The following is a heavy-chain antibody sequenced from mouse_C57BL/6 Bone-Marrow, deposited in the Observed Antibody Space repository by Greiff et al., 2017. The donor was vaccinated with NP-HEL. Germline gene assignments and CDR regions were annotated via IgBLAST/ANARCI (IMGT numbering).Heavy chain of an antibody. D-gene: IGHD1-1*01. CDR2: IDPEDGAT. J-gene: IGHJ2*01. Sequence: VQLKQSGAELVRPGASVKLSCTASGFNIKDYYMHWVKQRPEQGLEWIGRIDPEDGATEYASKFQGKATLTADTSSNTAYLHLSSLTSEDTAVYYCTTDLLLLFFNYWCQGTTLTVSS. V-gene: IGHV14-1*01. CDR3: TTDLLLLFFNY. CDR1: GFNIKDYY.